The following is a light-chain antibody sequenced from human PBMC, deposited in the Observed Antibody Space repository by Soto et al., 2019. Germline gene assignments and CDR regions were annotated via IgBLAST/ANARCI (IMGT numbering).Light chain of an antibody. Sequence: DIQIAQCPSALSASVGDRVPITCLASQSISSYLNWYQQKVGKSPKLLIYASTNLLTGFTSMFSGRGAGKDFTLNISRLQPEDFATYYCQQTYDTPLTVGQGTRMEIK. CDR3: QQTYDTPLT. CDR2: AST. CDR1: QSISSY. V-gene: IGKV1-39*01. J-gene: IGKJ5*01.